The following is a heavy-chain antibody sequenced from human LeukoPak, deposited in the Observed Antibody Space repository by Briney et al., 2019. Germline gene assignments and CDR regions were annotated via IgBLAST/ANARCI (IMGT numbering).Heavy chain of an antibody. CDR1: GYTFTGYY. D-gene: IGHD6-13*01. CDR3: TRVNLRGSNYNWFDP. J-gene: IGHJ5*02. V-gene: IGHV1-2*02. CDR2: INPIIDSA. Sequence: ASVKVSCKASGYTFTGYYMHWVRQAPGQGLEWMGWINPIIDSAIYAQKFQGRVTISAEKSTTTAYMELRSLTFEDTALYFCTRVNLRGSNYNWFDPWGQGTQVTVAS.